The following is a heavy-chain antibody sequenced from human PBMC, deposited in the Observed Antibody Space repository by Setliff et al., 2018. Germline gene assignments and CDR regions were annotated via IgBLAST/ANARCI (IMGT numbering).Heavy chain of an antibody. D-gene: IGHD3-10*01. CDR3: ARDRSYYASGSFTKWFDY. V-gene: IGHV4-4*02. J-gene: IGHJ4*02. CDR2: IYHDGND. Sequence: SETLSLTCTVSGASINSLSWWSWVRQPPGKGLEWIGEIYHDGNDKYTPSVHYSPSLKSRVTISLDTSKNQFSLSLSSVTAADTATYYCARDRSYYASGSFTKWFDYWGQGALVTVSS. CDR1: GASINSLSW.